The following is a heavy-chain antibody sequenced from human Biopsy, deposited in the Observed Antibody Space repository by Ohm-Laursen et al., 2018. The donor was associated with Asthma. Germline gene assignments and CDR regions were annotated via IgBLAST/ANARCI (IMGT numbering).Heavy chain of an antibody. J-gene: IGHJ3*02. D-gene: IGHD3-22*01. CDR3: ARQSGQEYGDSIPFDT. V-gene: IGHV3-30-3*01. CDR2: ISYHGAIK. CDR1: EFSFSHYP. Sequence: SLRLSCAASEFSFSHYPMHWVRQAPGKGLEWVAVISYHGAIKFYADSVKGRFTISRDNSRNRLYLQINSLTVEDSAVYFCARQSGQEYGDSIPFDTWGQGTKVAASS.